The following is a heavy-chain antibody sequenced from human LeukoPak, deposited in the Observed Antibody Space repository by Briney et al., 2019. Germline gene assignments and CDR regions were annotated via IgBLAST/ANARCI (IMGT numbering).Heavy chain of an antibody. V-gene: IGHV4-4*07. Sequence: SETLSLTCTVSGGSISNYYWSWIRQPAGKGLEWIGRIYAGGNTDHNPSLKSRVTMSVDSSKNQFSLRLRSVTAADTAVYYCARQGGSVLHYSDYWGQGTLVTVSS. CDR1: GGSISNYY. J-gene: IGHJ4*02. CDR2: IYAGGNT. CDR3: ARQGGSVLHYSDY. D-gene: IGHD5-12*01.